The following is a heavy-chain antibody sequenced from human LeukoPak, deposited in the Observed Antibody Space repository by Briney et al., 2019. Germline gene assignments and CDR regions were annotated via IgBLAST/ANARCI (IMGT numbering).Heavy chain of an antibody. Sequence: SETLSLTCVVSGASISSYYWSWIRQPAGRGLEWIGRIYASGSTNYNPSLKSRVTMSVDTSKNQFSLKLSSVTAADTAVYYCARSGHYYDSTSYYSPSDYWGQGTLVTVSS. CDR2: IYASGST. V-gene: IGHV4-4*07. CDR1: GASISSYY. J-gene: IGHJ4*02. D-gene: IGHD3-22*01. CDR3: ARSGHYYDSTSYYSPSDY.